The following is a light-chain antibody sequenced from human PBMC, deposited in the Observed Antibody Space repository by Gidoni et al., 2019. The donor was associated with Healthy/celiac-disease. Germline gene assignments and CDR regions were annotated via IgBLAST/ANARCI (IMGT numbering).Light chain of an antibody. CDR1: HSVSSN. Sequence: EIVILQSPATLSVSPGERATLSCRASHSVSSNLTWYHQNPGQAPRHLINGASTRATSMPARFSGSGSGREFTITISSLQSEDYSVYYCQQYNNWSPRTFGQGTKVEIK. J-gene: IGKJ1*01. CDR3: QQYNNWSPRT. V-gene: IGKV3-15*01. CDR2: GAS.